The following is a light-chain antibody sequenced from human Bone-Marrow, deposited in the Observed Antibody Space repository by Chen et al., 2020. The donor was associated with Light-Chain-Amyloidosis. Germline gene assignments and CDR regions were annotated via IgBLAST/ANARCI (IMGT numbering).Light chain of an antibody. CDR2: EVT. CDR1: SSDVGGDNH. V-gene: IGLV2-14*01. J-gene: IGLJ1*01. Sequence: QSALTQPASVSGSPGQSITISCTGTSSDVGGDNHVSWYQQHPDKAPKLMIYEVTNRPSWVPDRFSGSKSDNTASLTISGLETEVEGDYFCSSYTITNTLVFGSGTRVTVL. CDR3: SSYTITNTLV.